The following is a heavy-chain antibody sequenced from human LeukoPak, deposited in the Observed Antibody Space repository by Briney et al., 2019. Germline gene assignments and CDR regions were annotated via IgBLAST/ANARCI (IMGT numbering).Heavy chain of an antibody. J-gene: IGHJ6*03. CDR2: ISYDGSNK. CDR1: GFTFSSYG. CDR3: AKPGDYYYYMDV. V-gene: IGHV3-30*18. Sequence: GGSLRLSCAASGFTFSSYGMHWVRQAPGKGLEWVAVISYDGSNKYYADSVKGRFTISRDNSKNTLYLQMNSLRAEDTAVYYCAKPGDYYYYMDVWGKGTTVTVSS.